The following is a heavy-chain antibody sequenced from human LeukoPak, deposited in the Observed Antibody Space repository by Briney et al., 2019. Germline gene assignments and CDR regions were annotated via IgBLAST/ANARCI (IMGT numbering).Heavy chain of an antibody. V-gene: IGHV4-34*01. CDR1: GGSFSGYY. CDR3: ARVRYDSSGYPPYDAFDI. D-gene: IGHD3-22*01. J-gene: IGHJ3*02. CDR2: INHSGST. Sequence: SETLSLTCAVYGGSFSGYYWSWIRQPPGKGLEWIGEINHSGSTNYNPSLKSRVTISVDTSKNQFSLKLSSVTAADTAVYYCARVRYDSSGYPPYDAFDIWGQGTMVTVSS.